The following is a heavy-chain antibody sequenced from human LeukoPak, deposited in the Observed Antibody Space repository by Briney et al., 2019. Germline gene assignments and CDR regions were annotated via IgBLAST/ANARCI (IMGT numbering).Heavy chain of an antibody. J-gene: IGHJ4*02. D-gene: IGHD3-16*01. CDR1: SGSISIYY. CDR3: ARAHTSSCNGGPCPFFLAS. V-gene: IGHV4-59*08. CDR2: IYYRGST. Sequence: PSETLSLMCAVSSGSISIYYWSWIRQPPGKGLEGIGYIYYRGSTNYNPSLKSRVTISVDTSKKQLSLKLRSETAADTAVYYCARAHTSSCNGGPCPFFLASWGQGTLVTVSS.